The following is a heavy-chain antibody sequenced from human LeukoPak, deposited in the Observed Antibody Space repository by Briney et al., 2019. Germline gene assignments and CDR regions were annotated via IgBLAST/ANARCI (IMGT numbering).Heavy chain of an antibody. CDR3: ARDDYGGNPNYYYGMDV. Sequence: GGALRLSCAASGITVSSHSMNRGRQAPGEGVGWGFFHISSSSYIYYADSVKGRFTISRDNAKNSLYLQMNSLRAEDTAVYYCARDDYGGNPNYYYGMDVWGQGTTVTVSS. CDR2: HISSSSYI. V-gene: IGHV3-21*01. J-gene: IGHJ6*02. D-gene: IGHD4-23*01. CDR1: GITVSSHS.